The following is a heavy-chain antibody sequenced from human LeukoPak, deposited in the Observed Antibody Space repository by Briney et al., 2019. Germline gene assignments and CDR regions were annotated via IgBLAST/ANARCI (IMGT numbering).Heavy chain of an antibody. CDR1: VFTLSSYN. D-gene: IGHD3-10*01. Sequence: GGSLRLSCAASVFTLSSYNMNWVRQAPGKGLEWVSSISSSSSYIHYADSVKGRFTISRDNAKNSLYLQMNSLRAEYTAVYYCAREYYYGSGGFGYWGQGTLVTVSS. V-gene: IGHV3-21*01. CDR3: AREYYYGSGGFGY. J-gene: IGHJ4*02. CDR2: ISSSSSYI.